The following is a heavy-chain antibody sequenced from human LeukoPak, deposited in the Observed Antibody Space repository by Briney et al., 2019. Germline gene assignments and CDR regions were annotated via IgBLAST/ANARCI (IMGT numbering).Heavy chain of an antibody. J-gene: IGHJ4*02. Sequence: ASVKVSCKASGYTFTGYYMHWVRQAPGQGLEWMGWINPNSGGTNYAQKFQGRVTMTRDTSISTAYMELSRLRSDNTAVYYCASSFSYDILTGSLYYFDYWGQGTLVTVSS. D-gene: IGHD3-9*01. CDR1: GYTFTGYY. CDR3: ASSFSYDILTGSLYYFDY. V-gene: IGHV1-2*02. CDR2: INPNSGGT.